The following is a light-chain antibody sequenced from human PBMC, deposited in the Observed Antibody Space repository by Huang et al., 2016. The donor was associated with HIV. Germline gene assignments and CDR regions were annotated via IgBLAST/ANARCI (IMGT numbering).Light chain of an antibody. V-gene: IGKV3D-20*01. J-gene: IGKJ2*01. Sequence: EIVLTQSPATLSLSPGERATLSCGASQSLNGNYLAWYQQKPGLAPRLLMYDVSDRATGFPDMFNGSGSGTDFTLIINRLEPEDFAVYFCQQYGSSPYTFGQGTRLEIK. CDR3: QQYGSSPYT. CDR2: DVS. CDR1: QSLNGNY.